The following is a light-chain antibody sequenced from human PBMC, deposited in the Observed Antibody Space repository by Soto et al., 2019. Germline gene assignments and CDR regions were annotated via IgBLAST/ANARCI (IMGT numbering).Light chain of an antibody. Sequence: EIVLTQSPATLSVSPGERATLSCRASQSVSSYLAWYQHKPGQAPRLLIYDASNRATGIPARFSGSGSGTDFTLTISSLEPEDFAVYYCQQRSNWPLITFGQGTRLEIK. CDR3: QQRSNWPLIT. V-gene: IGKV3-11*01. J-gene: IGKJ5*01. CDR1: QSVSSY. CDR2: DAS.